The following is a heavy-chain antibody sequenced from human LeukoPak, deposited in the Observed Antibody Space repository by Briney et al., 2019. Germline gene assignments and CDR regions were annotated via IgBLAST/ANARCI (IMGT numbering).Heavy chain of an antibody. CDR1: GFTFSSYW. CDR2: INSDGSST. J-gene: IGHJ6*02. V-gene: IGHV3-74*01. CDR3: ARARSITMVRGVPVYYGMDV. Sequence: PGGSLRLSCAASGFTFSSYWMHWVRQAPGKGLVWVSRINSDGSSTSYADSVKGRFTISRDNAKNTLYLQMNSLRAEGTAVYYCARARSITMVRGVPVYYGMDVWGQGTTVTVSS. D-gene: IGHD3-10*01.